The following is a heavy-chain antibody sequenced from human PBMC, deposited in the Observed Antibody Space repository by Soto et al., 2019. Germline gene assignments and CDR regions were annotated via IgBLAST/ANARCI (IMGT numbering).Heavy chain of an antibody. Sequence: EVQLVESGGGLVKPGGSLRLSCAASGFTFSTYSMNWVRQAPGKGLEWVSSISSSSSYIYYADSVKGRVTISRDNAKNSLYLQRNSLRAEDAAVYSCARGTIIPDSFDYWGQGTLVIVSS. CDR3: ARGTIIPDSFDY. CDR2: ISSSSSYI. J-gene: IGHJ4*02. CDR1: GFTFSTYS. D-gene: IGHD5-12*01. V-gene: IGHV3-21*01.